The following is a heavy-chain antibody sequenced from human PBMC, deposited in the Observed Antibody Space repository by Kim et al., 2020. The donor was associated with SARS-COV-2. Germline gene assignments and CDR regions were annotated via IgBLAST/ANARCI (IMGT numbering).Heavy chain of an antibody. D-gene: IGHD3-3*01. CDR3: ARDVGVVFDS. Sequence: GGSLRLSCVASGLSIHMFSMTWVRQAPGKGLEWVANIKEDGSEKYYADSVKGRFTISRDNSRNSVFLQLDSLRAEDAALYYCARDVGVVFDSWGRGPLVTVSS. J-gene: IGHJ4*02. CDR2: IKEDGSEK. V-gene: IGHV3-7*03. CDR1: GLSIHMFS.